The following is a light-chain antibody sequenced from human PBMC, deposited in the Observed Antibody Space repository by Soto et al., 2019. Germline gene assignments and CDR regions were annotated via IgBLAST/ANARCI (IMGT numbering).Light chain of an antibody. CDR3: QQSYSTPIT. J-gene: IGKJ5*01. CDR1: QSISSY. CDR2: AAS. Sequence: DLQMTQSPSSLSASVGDRVTITCRASQSISSYLNWYQQKPGKAPKLLIYAASSLQSGVPSRFSGSGSGTDFTLTISSLQPEDGETYYGQQSYSTPITFGQGTRLEIK. V-gene: IGKV1-39*01.